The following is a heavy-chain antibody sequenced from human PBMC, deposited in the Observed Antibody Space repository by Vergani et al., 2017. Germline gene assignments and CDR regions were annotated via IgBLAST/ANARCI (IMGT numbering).Heavy chain of an antibody. Sequence: QVQLVESGGGVVQPGRSLRLSCAASGFTFSSYGMHWVRQAPGKGLEWVAVIWYDGINKYYADSVKGRFTISRDNSKNTLYLQMNSLRAEDTAVYYCAKQLSSSWYFDYWGQGTLVTVSS. CDR2: IWYDGINK. CDR3: AKQLSSSWYFDY. J-gene: IGHJ4*02. V-gene: IGHV3-33*06. CDR1: GFTFSSYG. D-gene: IGHD6-13*01.